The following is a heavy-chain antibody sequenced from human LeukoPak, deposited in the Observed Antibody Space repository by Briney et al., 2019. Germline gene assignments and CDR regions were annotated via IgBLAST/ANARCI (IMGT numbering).Heavy chain of an antibody. J-gene: IGHJ4*02. CDR3: ARGVSDYGGNLYYFDY. V-gene: IGHV4-4*07. CDR1: GGSISSYY. D-gene: IGHD4-23*01. Sequence: SETLSLTCTVSGGSISSYYWSWIRQPAGKGLEWIGRIYTSGSTNYNPSLKSRVTMSVDTSKNQFSLKLSSVTAADTAVYYCARGVSDYGGNLYYFDYWGQGTLVTVSS. CDR2: IYTSGST.